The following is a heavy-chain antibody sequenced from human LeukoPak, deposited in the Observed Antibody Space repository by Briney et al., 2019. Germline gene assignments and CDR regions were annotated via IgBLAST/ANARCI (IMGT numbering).Heavy chain of an antibody. V-gene: IGHV3-23*01. D-gene: IGHD3-3*01. CDR2: SSGSSSHR. Sequence: GGSLRLSCAASGFTLSIYAMSWVRQAPGKVLEWVSVSSGSSSHRLGPDSVRGRFIISRDNPRNTLYLHMNSLRAEDTALYYCAKEHDYSNAAPEWGFDSWGQGTLVTVFS. CDR1: GFTLSIYA. CDR3: AKEHDYSNAAPEWGFDS. J-gene: IGHJ4*02.